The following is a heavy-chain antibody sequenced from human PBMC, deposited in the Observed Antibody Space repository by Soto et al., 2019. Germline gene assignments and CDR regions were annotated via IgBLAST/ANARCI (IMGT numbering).Heavy chain of an antibody. CDR3: TRDNYVYTTFTYNAMDL. V-gene: IGHV3-49*04. J-gene: IGHJ6*02. CDR1: GFTFSSYA. CDR2: IRNKGYGGTT. Sequence: SLILSCAASGFTFSSYAMSWVRQAPGKGLEWVGFIRNKGYGGTTEYAASVRGRFTISRDDSKSIAYLQMDSLKTEDTAVYYCTRDNYVYTTFTYNAMDLRGQGYTVRVYS. D-gene: IGHD3-16*01.